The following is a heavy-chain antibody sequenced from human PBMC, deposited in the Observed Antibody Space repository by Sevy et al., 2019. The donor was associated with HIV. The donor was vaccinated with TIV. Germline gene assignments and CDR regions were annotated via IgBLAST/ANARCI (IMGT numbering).Heavy chain of an antibody. J-gene: IGHJ6*02. CDR1: GFTFSSYS. V-gene: IGHV3-48*02. CDR2: ISSSSSTI. Sequence: GWSLRLSCAASGFTFSSYSMNWVRQAPGKGLEWVSYISSSSSTIYNADSVKGRFTISRDNAKNSLYLQMNSLRDEDTAVYYCARDRVIAVAGTYGMDVWGQGTTVTVSS. D-gene: IGHD6-19*01. CDR3: ARDRVIAVAGTYGMDV.